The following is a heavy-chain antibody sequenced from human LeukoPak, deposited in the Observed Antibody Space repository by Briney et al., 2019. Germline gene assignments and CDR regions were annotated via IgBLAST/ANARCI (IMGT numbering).Heavy chain of an antibody. CDR1: GFTFSSYA. Sequence: GGSLRLSCAASGFTFSSYAMSWVRQAPGKGLEWVSSISGSGGSTSYADSVKGRFTISRDNSKNTLYLQMNSLRAEDTAVYYCAKGLYYDFWSGYYYYGMDVWGQGTRSPSP. V-gene: IGHV3-23*01. J-gene: IGHJ6*02. D-gene: IGHD3-3*01. CDR3: AKGLYYDFWSGYYYYGMDV. CDR2: ISGSGGST.